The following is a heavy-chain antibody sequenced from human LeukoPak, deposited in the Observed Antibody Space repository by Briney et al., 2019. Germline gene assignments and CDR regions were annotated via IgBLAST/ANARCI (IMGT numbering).Heavy chain of an antibody. Sequence: PSQTLSRTCTVSGGSISSGSYYWSWIRQPAGKGLEWIGRIYTSGSTNYNPSLKSRVTISVDTSKNQFPLKLSSVTAADTAVYYCARARDGGNSLEYWGQGTLVTVSS. CDR2: IYTSGST. CDR3: ARARDGGNSLEY. CDR1: GGSISSGSYY. J-gene: IGHJ4*02. D-gene: IGHD4-23*01. V-gene: IGHV4-61*02.